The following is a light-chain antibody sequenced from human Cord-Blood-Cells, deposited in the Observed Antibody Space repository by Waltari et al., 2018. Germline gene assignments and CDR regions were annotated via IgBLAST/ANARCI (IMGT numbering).Light chain of an antibody. CDR1: QGIGSS. CDR3: HQSSSLPPT. J-gene: IGKJ1*01. V-gene: IGKV6-21*02. CDR2: YAS. Sequence: EIVLTQSPDFQSVTPKEKVTITCRASQGIGSSLHWYQKKPDQSPKLQLQYASQSISGVASRFTGSGSGADFTLTINSLEAEDAATYYCHQSSSLPPTFGQGTKVEIK.